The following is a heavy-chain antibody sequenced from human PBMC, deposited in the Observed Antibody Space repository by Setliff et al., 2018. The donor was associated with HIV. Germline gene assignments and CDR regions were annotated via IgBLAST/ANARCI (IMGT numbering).Heavy chain of an antibody. CDR3: ATRPPGVPGFSI. CDR1: GDSFNIFG. Sequence: VASVKVSCKASGDSFNIFGFNWVRQAPGQGLEWVGGIIPVVDAPIYAQRFQGRVVITVDKSTGTAYMRLSSLKFEDTAVYYCATRPPGVPGFSIWGQGTMVTVSS. J-gene: IGHJ3*02. D-gene: IGHD3-9*01. V-gene: IGHV1-69*06. CDR2: IIPVVDAP.